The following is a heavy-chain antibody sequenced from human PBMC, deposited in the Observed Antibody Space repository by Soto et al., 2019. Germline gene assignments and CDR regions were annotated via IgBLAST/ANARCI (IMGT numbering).Heavy chain of an antibody. Sequence: SETLSLTCTVSGGSISSGGYYWSWIRQHPGKGLEWIGYIYYSGSTYYNPSLKSRVTISVDTSKNQFSLKLSSVTAADTAVYYCARDGPYYDILTGHPNSHTTSDPNWFDPWGQGTLVTVSS. D-gene: IGHD3-9*01. J-gene: IGHJ5*02. V-gene: IGHV4-31*03. CDR1: GGSISSGGYY. CDR3: ARDGPYYDILTGHPNSHTTSDPNWFDP. CDR2: IYYSGST.